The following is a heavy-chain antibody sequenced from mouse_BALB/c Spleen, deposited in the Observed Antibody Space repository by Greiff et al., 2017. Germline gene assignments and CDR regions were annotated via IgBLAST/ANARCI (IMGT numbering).Heavy chain of an antibody. CDR1: GFSITSDYA. CDR3: AREVRRGGFAY. CDR2: ISYSGST. D-gene: IGHD2-14*01. V-gene: IGHV3-2*02. Sequence: VQLLESGPGLVKPSQSLSLTCTVTGFSITSDYAWSWIRQFPGNILEWMGYISYSGSTSYNPSLKSRISITRDTSKNQFFLQLNSVTTEDTATYYCAREVRRGGFAYWGQGTLVTVSA. J-gene: IGHJ3*01.